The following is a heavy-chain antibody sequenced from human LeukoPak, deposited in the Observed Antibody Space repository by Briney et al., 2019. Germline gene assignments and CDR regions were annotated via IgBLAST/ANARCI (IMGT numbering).Heavy chain of an antibody. CDR3: AGDFWSGYYFRD. CDR1: GGSISSGNYY. CDR2: FYTSGST. D-gene: IGHD3-3*01. Sequence: SQTLSLTCTVSGGSISSGNYYWSWIRQPAGEGLEWIGRFYTSGSTNYNPSLKSRVTISVDTSKNQLSLKLTSVTAADTAVYYCAGDFWSGYYFRDWGQGTLVTVSS. V-gene: IGHV4-61*02. J-gene: IGHJ4*02.